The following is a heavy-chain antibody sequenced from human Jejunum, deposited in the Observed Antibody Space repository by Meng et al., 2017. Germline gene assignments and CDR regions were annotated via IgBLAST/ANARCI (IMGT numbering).Heavy chain of an antibody. J-gene: IGHJ4*02. Sequence: QVRRQESGPTLVRPSETLPLTCTISGGSVNSGRYYWSWIRQPPGKGLEWIGYMYFSGSTNYNASLKSRVTISVDTSKKQFSLKLTSVTAADTAVYYCARGHFDKYFDSWGQGTLVTVSS. CDR3: ARGHFDKYFDS. D-gene: IGHD3-22*01. V-gene: IGHV4-61*01. CDR1: GGSVNSGRYY. CDR2: MYFSGST.